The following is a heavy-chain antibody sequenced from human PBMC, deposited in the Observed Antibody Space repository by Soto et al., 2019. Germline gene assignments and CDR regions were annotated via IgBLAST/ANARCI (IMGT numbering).Heavy chain of an antibody. CDR3: ADCPTDEGY. J-gene: IGHJ4*02. D-gene: IGHD2-21*01. CDR1: GFTFSTAS. CDR2: ISSSISTI. V-gene: IGHV3-48*02. Sequence: EVHLVESGGGLVQPGGSLRLSCAASGFTFSTASMNSVRQTPGQGLEWLSYISSSISTIYYADSVKGRFTISRDNAKNSLYQQINSLRQEDTAVYYCADCPTDEGYWGQGTLVTVSS.